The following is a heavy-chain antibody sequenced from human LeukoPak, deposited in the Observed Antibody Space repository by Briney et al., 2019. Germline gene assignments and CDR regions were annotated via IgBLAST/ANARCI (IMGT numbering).Heavy chain of an antibody. J-gene: IGHJ3*02. CDR1: GFTFSSYW. V-gene: IGHV3-7*01. Sequence: GGSLRLSCAASGFTFSSYWMSWVRQAPGKGLEWVANIKQDGSEKYYVDSVKGRFTISRDNAKNSLYLQMNSLRAEDTAVYYCPRSTGGLCLGVLPDAFDIWGKGTMAT. CDR2: IKQDGSEK. D-gene: IGHD3-10*02. CDR3: PRSTGGLCLGVLPDAFDI.